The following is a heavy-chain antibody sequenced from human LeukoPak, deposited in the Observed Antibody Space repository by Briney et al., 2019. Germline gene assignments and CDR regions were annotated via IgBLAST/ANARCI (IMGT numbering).Heavy chain of an antibody. Sequence: SETLSLTCAVYGGSFSGYYWSWIRQPPGKGLEWIGEINHSGNTKYNPSLKSRVTISVDTSKNQFSLKLSSVTAADTALYYCASLYYDILTGYHDYWGQGTLVSVSS. J-gene: IGHJ4*02. CDR1: GGSFSGYY. CDR3: ASLYYDILTGYHDY. D-gene: IGHD3-9*01. CDR2: INHSGNT. V-gene: IGHV4-34*01.